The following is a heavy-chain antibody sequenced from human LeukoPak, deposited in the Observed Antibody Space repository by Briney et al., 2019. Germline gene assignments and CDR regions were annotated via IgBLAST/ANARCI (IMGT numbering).Heavy chain of an antibody. Sequence: GGSLRLSCAVSGIPLSNYGMSWVRQAPGKGLEWVAGIGGSWGRTNYADSVKGRLTISRDNPKNTLYLQMNSLRAEDTAVYFCAKRGVVIRVILVGFHKEAYYFDSWGQGALVIVSS. CDR2: IGGSWGRT. V-gene: IGHV3-23*01. CDR1: GIPLSNYG. D-gene: IGHD3-22*01. J-gene: IGHJ4*02. CDR3: AKRGVVIRVILVGFHKEAYYFDS.